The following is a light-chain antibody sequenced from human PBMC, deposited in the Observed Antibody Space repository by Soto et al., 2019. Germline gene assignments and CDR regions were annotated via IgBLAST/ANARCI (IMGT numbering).Light chain of an antibody. CDR1: QSVGSSF. J-gene: IGKJ1*01. V-gene: IGKV3-20*01. Sequence: DIVLTXSPGSLSLSPXXXATLSCRASQSVGSSFFGWYQQKPGQAPRLLIYGASKRATGTPDRFSGSGSGTDFTLTITRLEPEDFAVYYCQQYVSPMTFGQGTKVEIK. CDR3: QQYVSPMT. CDR2: GAS.